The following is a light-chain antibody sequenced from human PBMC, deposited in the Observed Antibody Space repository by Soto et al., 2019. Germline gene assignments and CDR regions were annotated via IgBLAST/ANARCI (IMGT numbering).Light chain of an antibody. CDR2: GAS. V-gene: IGKV3-20*01. CDR3: QHYGSSPRT. J-gene: IGKJ1*01. Sequence: VLMKPPASTLSSSPGERATLSCRASQSVSSSYLAWYQQKPGQAPRLLIYGASSRATGIPDRFSGSGSGTDFTLTISRLEPEDFAVYYCQHYGSSPRTFGQGTKVDIK. CDR1: QSVSSSY.